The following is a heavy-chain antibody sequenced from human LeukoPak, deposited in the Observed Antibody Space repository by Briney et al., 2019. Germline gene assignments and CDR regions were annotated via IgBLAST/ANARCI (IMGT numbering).Heavy chain of an antibody. V-gene: IGHV1-2*02. D-gene: IGHD3-10*01. CDR1: GYTFTGYY. CDR2: INPNSGGT. Sequence: ASVKVSCKASGYTFTGYYMHWVRQAPGQGLEWMGWINPNSGGTNYAQKFQGRVTMTRDTSISTAYMELSRLRSDDTAVYYCARGDYGSGSPDYYYMDVWGKGTTVTISS. CDR3: ARGDYGSGSPDYYYMDV. J-gene: IGHJ6*03.